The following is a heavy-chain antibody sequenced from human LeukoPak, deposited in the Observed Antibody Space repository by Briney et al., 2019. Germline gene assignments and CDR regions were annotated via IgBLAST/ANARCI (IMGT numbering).Heavy chain of an antibody. CDR2: IYYSGST. D-gene: IGHD3-16*01. CDR3: ARDHDPNYFDY. CDR1: GGSISSGDYY. J-gene: IGHJ4*02. Sequence: SETLSLTCTVSGGSISSGDYYWSWIRQPPRKGLEWIGYIYYSGSTYYNPSLKSRVTISVDTSKNQFSLKLSSVAAADTAVYYCARDHDPNYFDYWGQGTLVTVSS. V-gene: IGHV4-30-4*01.